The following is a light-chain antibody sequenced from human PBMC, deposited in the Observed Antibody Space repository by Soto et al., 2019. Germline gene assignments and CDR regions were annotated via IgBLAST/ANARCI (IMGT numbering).Light chain of an antibody. CDR3: QQYGSYSVFT. CDR1: QGIGVW. V-gene: IGKV1-5*03. Sequence: DIQMTQSPSTLSASVGDRVIITCRASQGIGVWLAWYQQKPGKAPKLRIYQTSTLESGVPSRFSGSGPGTEFTLTISCLQPDDFATYYWQQYGSYSVFTFGPGTKVDIK. CDR2: QTS. J-gene: IGKJ3*01.